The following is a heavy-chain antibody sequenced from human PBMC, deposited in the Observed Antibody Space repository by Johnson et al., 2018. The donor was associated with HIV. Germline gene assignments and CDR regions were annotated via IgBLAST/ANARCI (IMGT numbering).Heavy chain of an antibody. D-gene: IGHD4-23*01. J-gene: IGHJ3*02. V-gene: IGHV3-30-3*01. Sequence: QVQLVESGGGVVPPGRSLRLTCAASGFTFTSYTMHWVRQAPGKGPEWVAIISYDGSNKYYADSVKGRFTISRDNSKNTLYLQMNSLRPEDTAVYYCASGEDYGGNYGAFDIWGQGTMVTVSS. CDR3: ASGEDYGGNYGAFDI. CDR1: GFTFTSYT. CDR2: ISYDGSNK.